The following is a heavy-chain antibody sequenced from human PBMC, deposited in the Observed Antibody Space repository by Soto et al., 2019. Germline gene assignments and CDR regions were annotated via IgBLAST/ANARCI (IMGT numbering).Heavy chain of an antibody. Sequence: SETLSLTCTVSGGSIISSTYYWGWIRQPPGKGLEWIGTIYYSRSTYFNPSLKSRVTISVDTSKNQFSLKLSSVTAADTAVYYCARSLGFCISTSCYPDAFDIWGQGTMVTVSS. D-gene: IGHD2-2*01. CDR2: IYYSRST. V-gene: IGHV4-39*01. CDR3: ARSLGFCISTSCYPDAFDI. CDR1: GGSIISSTYY. J-gene: IGHJ3*02.